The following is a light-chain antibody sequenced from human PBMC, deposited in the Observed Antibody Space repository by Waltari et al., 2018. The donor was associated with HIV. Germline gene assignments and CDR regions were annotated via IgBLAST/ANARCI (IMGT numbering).Light chain of an antibody. Sequence: QSVLTQPPSVSAAPGLTVSSSCSGFSTTIRTNILSWYHQLPGTAPKLLIFDNDKRPSGIPDRVSASKSGTSATLAITGLQTGDEGDYYCGTWDNSLKTVVFGGGTKVTVL. CDR2: DND. V-gene: IGLV1-51*01. CDR1: STTIRTNI. J-gene: IGLJ2*01. CDR3: GTWDNSLKTVV.